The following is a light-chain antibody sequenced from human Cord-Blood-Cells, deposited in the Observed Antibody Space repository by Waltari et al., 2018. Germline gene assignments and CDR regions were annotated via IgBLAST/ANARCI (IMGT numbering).Light chain of an antibody. CDR2: WAS. V-gene: IGKV4-1*01. J-gene: IGKJ1*01. CDR3: QQYYSTPPT. CDR1: QSVLYSSNNKNY. Sequence: DIVMTQSPDSLAVSLGERATINCKSSQSVLYSSNNKNYLAWYQQKPGQPPKLLIYWASTRESGVPDRFSGGGSGTDFTLTISSLQAEDVAVYYCQQYYSTPPTFGQGP.